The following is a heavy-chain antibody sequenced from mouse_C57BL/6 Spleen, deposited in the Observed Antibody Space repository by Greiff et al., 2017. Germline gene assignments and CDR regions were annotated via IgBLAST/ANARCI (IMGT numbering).Heavy chain of an antibody. V-gene: IGHV5-17*01. J-gene: IGHJ1*03. CDR2: ISSGSSTI. Sequence: EVQVVESGGGLVKPGGSLKLSCAASGFTFSDYGMHWVRQAPEKGLEWVAYISSGSSTIYYADTVKGRFTISRDNAKNTLFLQMTSMRSEDTAMYYCARGSTHWYFDGWGTGTTVTVSS. CDR3: ARGSTHWYFDG. D-gene: IGHD1-1*01. CDR1: GFTFSDYG.